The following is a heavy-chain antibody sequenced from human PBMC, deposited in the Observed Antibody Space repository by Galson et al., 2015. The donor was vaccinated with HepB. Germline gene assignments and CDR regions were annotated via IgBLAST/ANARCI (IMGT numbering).Heavy chain of an antibody. CDR1: GFSLSTSGVG. V-gene: IGHV2-5*02. CDR2: IYWDDDK. D-gene: IGHD3-10*01. Sequence: PALVKPTQTLTLTCTFSGFSLSTSGVGVGWIRQPPGKALEWLALIYWDDDKRYSPSLKSRLTITKDTSKNQVVLTMTNMDPVDTATYYCAHRPGGLWFGEQNWFDPWGQGTLVTVSS. J-gene: IGHJ5*02. CDR3: AHRPGGLWFGEQNWFDP.